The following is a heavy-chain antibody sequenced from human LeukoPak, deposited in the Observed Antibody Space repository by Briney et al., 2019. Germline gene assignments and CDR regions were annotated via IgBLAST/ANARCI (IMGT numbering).Heavy chain of an antibody. J-gene: IGHJ4*02. CDR3: AKDLMTTVTSFDY. D-gene: IGHD4-11*01. CDR1: GFTFSSYA. CDR2: ISGSGGST. V-gene: IGHV3-23*01. Sequence: GGSLRLSCAASGFTFSSYAMSWVRQAPGKGPEWASAISGSGGSTYYADSVKGRFTISRDNSKNTLYLQMNSLRAEDTAVYYCAKDLMTTVTSFDYWGQGTLVTVSS.